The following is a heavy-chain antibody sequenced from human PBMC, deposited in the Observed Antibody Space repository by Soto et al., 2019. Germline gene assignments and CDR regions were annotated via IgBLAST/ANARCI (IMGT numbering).Heavy chain of an antibody. CDR1: GGTFSSSA. CDR2: IIPLFRTP. Sequence: QVQLVQSGAEMKEPGSSVKVSCKTSGGTFSSSAISWLRQAPGQGLEWMGGIIPLFRTPDYAQKFQGRVTIAADESTSTAYMELSSLRSEDTAVYYLARDNVRLQLGGNYYYLLDVWGQGTTITVSS. V-gene: IGHV1-69*12. J-gene: IGHJ6*02. CDR3: ARDNVRLQLGGNYYYLLDV. D-gene: IGHD4-4*01.